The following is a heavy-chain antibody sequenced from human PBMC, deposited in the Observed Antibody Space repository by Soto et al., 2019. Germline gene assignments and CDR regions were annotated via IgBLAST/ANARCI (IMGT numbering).Heavy chain of an antibody. CDR1: GWTLSSYA. CDR3: ARGEEGYCTNGVCPPSDFFYYYGMDV. Sequence: ASVKVAFTGSGWTLSSYAISWVRQATGQGLEWMGGIIPIFGTANYAQKFQGRVTITADESTSTAYMELSSLRSEDTAVYYCARGEEGYCTNGVCPPSDFFYYYGMDVWGQGTTVTVSS. J-gene: IGHJ6*02. V-gene: IGHV1-69*13. D-gene: IGHD2-8*01. CDR2: IIPIFGTA.